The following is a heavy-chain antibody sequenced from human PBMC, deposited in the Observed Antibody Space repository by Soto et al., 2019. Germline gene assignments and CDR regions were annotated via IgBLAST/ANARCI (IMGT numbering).Heavy chain of an antibody. V-gene: IGHV4-59*08. D-gene: IGHD1-7*01. CDR2: IYYSGST. Sequence: SETLSLTCTVSGGSISSYYWSWIRQPPGKGLEWIGYIYYSGSTNYNPSLKSRVTISVDTSKNQFSLKLSSVTAADTAVYYCARQGHNGNYEGGYYYYYMDVWGKGTTVTVSS. CDR1: GGSISSYY. J-gene: IGHJ6*03. CDR3: ARQGHNGNYEGGYYYYYMDV.